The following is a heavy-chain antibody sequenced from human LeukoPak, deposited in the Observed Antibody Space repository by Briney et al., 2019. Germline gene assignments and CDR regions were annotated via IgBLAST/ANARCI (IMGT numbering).Heavy chain of an antibody. CDR3: AKDWEMATID. V-gene: IGHV3-30-3*01. Sequence: GGSLRLSCAASGFTFSSYAMHWVRQAPGKGLEWVAVISYDGSNKYYADSVKGRFTISRDNSKNTLYLQMNSLRAEDTAVYYCAKDWEMATIDWGQGTLVTVSS. J-gene: IGHJ4*02. CDR2: ISYDGSNK. D-gene: IGHD5-24*01. CDR1: GFTFSSYA.